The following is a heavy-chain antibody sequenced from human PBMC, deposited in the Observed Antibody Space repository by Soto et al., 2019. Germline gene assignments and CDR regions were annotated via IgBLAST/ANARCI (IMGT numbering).Heavy chain of an antibody. Sequence: KQSQTLSLPCTVSGGSISSGDYYWSWIRQPPGKGLEWIGYIYYSGSTYYNPSLKSRVTISVDTSKNQFSLKLSSVTAADTAVYYCAREETYSSGSESLDIWGQGTMVTVSS. D-gene: IGHD6-19*01. CDR2: IYYSGST. V-gene: IGHV4-30-4*01. CDR3: AREETYSSGSESLDI. CDR1: GGSISSGDYY. J-gene: IGHJ3*02.